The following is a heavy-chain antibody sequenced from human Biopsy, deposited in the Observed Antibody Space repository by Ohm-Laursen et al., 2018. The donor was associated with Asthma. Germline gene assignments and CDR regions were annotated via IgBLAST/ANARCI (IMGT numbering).Heavy chain of an antibody. CDR3: ARHRGYCTGGSCYPDFDY. CDR1: GYTFSSFG. D-gene: IGHD2-15*01. V-gene: IGHV1-18*01. Sequence: ASVKVSCKASGYTFSSFGISWVRQAPGQGLDWMGWISVYNGDTDYAQKLQGRVTMTTDTSTSTAYMELRSLRSGDTAVYYCARHRGYCTGGSCYPDFDYWGQGTLVTVSS. CDR2: ISVYNGDT. J-gene: IGHJ4*02.